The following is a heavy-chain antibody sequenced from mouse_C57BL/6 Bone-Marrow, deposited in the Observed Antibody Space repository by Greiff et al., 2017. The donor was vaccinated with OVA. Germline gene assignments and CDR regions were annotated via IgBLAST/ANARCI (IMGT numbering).Heavy chain of an antibody. Sequence: QVQLQQSGPELVKPGASVKISCKASGYAFSSSWMNWVKPRPGKGLEWIGRIYPGDGDTNYNGKFKGKATLTTDKSSSTANMQLSSLTSEASAVYFCARPLYEGAMDYWGQGTSVTVSS. J-gene: IGHJ4*01. CDR1: GYAFSSSW. D-gene: IGHD1-1*01. CDR2: IYPGDGDT. CDR3: ARPLYEGAMDY. V-gene: IGHV1-82*01.